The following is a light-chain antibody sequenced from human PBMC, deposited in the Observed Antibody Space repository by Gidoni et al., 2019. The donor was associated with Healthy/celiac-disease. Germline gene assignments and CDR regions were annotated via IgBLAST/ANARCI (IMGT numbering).Light chain of an antibody. CDR3: QQYNSYST. V-gene: IGKV1-5*01. J-gene: IGKJ1*01. CDR1: QSISSW. Sequence: DIQMTQSPSTLSASVGDRVTITCRASQSISSWLAWYQQKPGKAPKLLIYDASSLESGVPSGFSGSGSGTEFTHTISSLQPEDFATYYCQQYNSYSTFGQGTKVEIK. CDR2: DAS.